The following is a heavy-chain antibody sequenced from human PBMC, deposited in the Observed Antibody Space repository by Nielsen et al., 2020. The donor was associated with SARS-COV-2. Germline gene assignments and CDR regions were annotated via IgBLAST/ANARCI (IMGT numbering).Heavy chain of an antibody. CDR2: IGTAGDT. Sequence: GGSLRLSCAASQFTVSSNDMHWVRQATGKGLEWVSAIGTAGDTYYLGSVKGRFTISREIAKNSLYLQMNNLRAGDTAVYYCVGGNYYYGMDVWGQGTTVTASS. V-gene: IGHV3-13*01. CDR1: QFTVSSND. J-gene: IGHJ6*02. CDR3: VGGNYYYGMDV. D-gene: IGHD3-16*01.